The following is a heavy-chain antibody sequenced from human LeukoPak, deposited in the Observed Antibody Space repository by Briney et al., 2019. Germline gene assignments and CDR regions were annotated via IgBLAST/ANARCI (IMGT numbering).Heavy chain of an antibody. Sequence: PGGSLRLSCTASGFTFSSYAMSWVRQAPGKGLEWVSAISGSGGSTYYADSVKGRFTISRDNSKNTLYLQMNSLRAEDTALYYCAGVRGPSYYFDYWGQGTLVTVSS. D-gene: IGHD3-10*01. CDR2: ISGSGGST. CDR3: AGVRGPSYYFDY. CDR1: GFTFSSYA. J-gene: IGHJ4*02. V-gene: IGHV3-23*01.